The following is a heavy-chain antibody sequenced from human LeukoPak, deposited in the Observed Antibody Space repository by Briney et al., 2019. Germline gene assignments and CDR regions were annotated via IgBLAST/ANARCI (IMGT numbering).Heavy chain of an antibody. CDR3: AKDNRKLLWFGELFDY. Sequence: GGSLRLSCVASEFSFSAYWMSWVRQAPGKGLEWVATISLDGSDKYYVDSVKGRFTISRDNSKNTLYLQMNSLRAEDTAVYYCAKDNRKLLWFGELFDYWGQGTLVTVSS. J-gene: IGHJ4*02. V-gene: IGHV3-7*01. CDR1: EFSFSAYW. CDR2: ISLDGSDK. D-gene: IGHD3-10*01.